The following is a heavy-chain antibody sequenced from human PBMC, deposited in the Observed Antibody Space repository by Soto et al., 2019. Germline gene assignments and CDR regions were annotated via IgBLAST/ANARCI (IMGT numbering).Heavy chain of an antibody. V-gene: IGHV1-69*06. D-gene: IGHD1-26*01. CDR2: IIPIFGTA. CDR3: ATWLGATMP. CDR1: GGTFSSYA. Sequence: SVKVSCKASGGTFSSYAISWVRQAPGQGLEWMGGIIPIFGTANYAQKFQGRVTMTEDTSTDTAYMELSSLRSEDTAVYYCATWLGATMPWRQGTLVTVSS. J-gene: IGHJ5*02.